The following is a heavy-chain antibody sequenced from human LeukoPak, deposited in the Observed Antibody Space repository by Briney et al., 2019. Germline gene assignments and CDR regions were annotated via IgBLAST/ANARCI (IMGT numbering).Heavy chain of an antibody. J-gene: IGHJ5*02. V-gene: IGHV1-3*01. CDR1: GYTFTSYA. CDR3: ARDRVTAIRQLDP. Sequence: ASVKVSCKASGYTFTSYAMHWVRQAPGQRLEWMGWINAGNGNTKYSQKFQGRVAITRDTSASTAYMELSSLRSEDTAVYHCARDRVTAIRQLDPWGQGTLVTVSS. CDR2: INAGNGNT. D-gene: IGHD2-21*02.